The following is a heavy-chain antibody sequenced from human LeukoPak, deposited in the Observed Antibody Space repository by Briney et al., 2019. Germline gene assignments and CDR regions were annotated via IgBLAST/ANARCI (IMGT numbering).Heavy chain of an antibody. Sequence: GASVKVSCKASGDTFNRYAISWVRQAPGQGLEWMGRIIPILDIANYARKLQDRVTITADKFTDTAYMELSSLRSEDTAVYYCARAGLDGDNWLDSDRWGQGTLVTVSS. CDR2: IIPILDIA. D-gene: IGHD5-24*01. CDR3: ARAGLDGDNWLDSDR. CDR1: GDTFNRYA. J-gene: IGHJ4*02. V-gene: IGHV1-69*04.